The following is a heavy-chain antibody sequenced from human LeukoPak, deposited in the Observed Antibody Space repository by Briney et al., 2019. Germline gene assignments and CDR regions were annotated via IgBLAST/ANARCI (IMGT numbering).Heavy chain of an antibody. CDR1: GFTFSSYG. V-gene: IGHV3-23*01. J-gene: IGHJ6*02. CDR2: ISGSGGST. Sequence: PGGSLRLSCAASGFTFSSYGMHWVRQAPGKGLEWVSAISGSGGSTYYADSVKGRFTISRDNSKNTLYLQMNSLRAEDTAVYYCAKDTALAGYYYYGMDVWGQGTTVTVSS. D-gene: IGHD6-19*01. CDR3: AKDTALAGYYYYGMDV.